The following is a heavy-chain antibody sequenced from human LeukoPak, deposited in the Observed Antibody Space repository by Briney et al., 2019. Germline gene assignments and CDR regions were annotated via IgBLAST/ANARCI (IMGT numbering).Heavy chain of an antibody. CDR3: ARGKRVGFGELFAFNI. Sequence: SETLSLTCAVSGGSISSGGYSWSWIRQPPGNGLEGIVYIYHSGSTYYNPSLKSRVTISVDRSKNQFCLKLSSGTAADTAVYYCARGKRVGFGELFAFNIWAKGQWSPSLQ. D-gene: IGHD3-10*01. V-gene: IGHV4-30-2*01. CDR1: GGSISSGGYS. CDR2: IYHSGST. J-gene: IGHJ3*02.